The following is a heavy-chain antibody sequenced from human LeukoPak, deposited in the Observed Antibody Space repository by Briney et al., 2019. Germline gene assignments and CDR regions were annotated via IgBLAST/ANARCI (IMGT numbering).Heavy chain of an antibody. CDR1: GYTFTSYD. J-gene: IGHJ6*03. D-gene: IGHD3-3*01. CDR2: VNPNSGNT. V-gene: IGHV1-8*01. CDR3: ARVGGGYDFWSGYSSYYYYYYMDV. Sequence: ASVKVSCKASGYTFTSYDINWVRQATGQGLEWMGWVNPNSGNTGYAQKFQGRVTMTRNTSISTAYMELSSLRSEDTAVYYCARVGGGYDFWSGYSSYYYYYYMDVWGKGTTVTVSS.